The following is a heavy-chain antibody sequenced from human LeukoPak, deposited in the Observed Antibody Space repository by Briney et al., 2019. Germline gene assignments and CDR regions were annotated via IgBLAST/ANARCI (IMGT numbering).Heavy chain of an antibody. V-gene: IGHV3-9*01. J-gene: IGHJ2*01. CDR2: SSWNSGSI. D-gene: IGHD6-13*01. CDR3: AKDTQYSSSWHGWYFDL. CDR1: GFTLDDYA. Sequence: GRSLTLSCAASGFTLDDYAMHWVRQAPGKGLEWVSGSSWNSGSIGYADSVKGRFTISRDNAKNSMYLQMNSLRAEDTALYYCAKDTQYSSSWHGWYFDLWGCGTLVTVSS.